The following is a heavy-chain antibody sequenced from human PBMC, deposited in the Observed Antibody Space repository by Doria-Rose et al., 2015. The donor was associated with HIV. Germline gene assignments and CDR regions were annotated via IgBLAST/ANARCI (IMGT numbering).Heavy chain of an antibody. CDR3: ARNLLEYYYDSSGFDF. V-gene: IGHV3-7*01. D-gene: IGHD3-22*01. CDR2: IKQDVSGK. J-gene: IGHJ4*02. Sequence: APGTGLEWVANIKQDVSGKYYVDSVKGRFTISRDNAKNSLNLQMNSLRAEDTAVYYCARNLLEYYYDSSGFDFWGQGTLVTGSS.